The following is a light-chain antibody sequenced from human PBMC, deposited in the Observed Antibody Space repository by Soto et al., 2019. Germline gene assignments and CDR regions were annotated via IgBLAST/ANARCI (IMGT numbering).Light chain of an antibody. CDR3: QSYDSSLSAHYV. V-gene: IGLV1-40*01. J-gene: IGLJ1*01. Sequence: QSVLTQPPSVSGAPGQRVTISCTGSSSNIGAGYDVHWYQQLPGTAPKLLIYGNSNRPSGVPDRFSGSKSGTSASLAITGLQAEDGADYYCQSYDSSLSAHYVFGTGTKLTVL. CDR2: GNS. CDR1: SSNIGAGYD.